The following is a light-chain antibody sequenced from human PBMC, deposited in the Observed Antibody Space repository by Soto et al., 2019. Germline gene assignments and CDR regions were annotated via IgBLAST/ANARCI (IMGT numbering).Light chain of an antibody. CDR1: YSDVGGYNF. J-gene: IGLJ2*01. V-gene: IGLV2-8*01. Sequence: QSALTQPPSASGSPGQSVTISCAGSYSDVGGYNFVSWYQQHPGKAPKLIISDVSKRPSGVPDRFSGSKSGNTASLTVSDLQPADEAVYYCSSYAGTSITVVFGGGTKLTVL. CDR2: DVS. CDR3: SSYAGTSITVV.